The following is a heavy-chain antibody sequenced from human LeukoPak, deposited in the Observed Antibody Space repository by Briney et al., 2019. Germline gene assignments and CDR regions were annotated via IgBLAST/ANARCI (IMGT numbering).Heavy chain of an antibody. Sequence: GRSLRLSCAASGFTFSSYAMHWVRQAPGKGLEWVAIISYDGSNKYYADSVKGRFTISRDNSKNTLYMQMNSLRAEDTAVYYCARVPSSSWQLGQAYWGQGTLVTVSS. V-gene: IGHV3-30-3*01. CDR2: ISYDGSNK. D-gene: IGHD6-13*01. CDR1: GFTFSSYA. CDR3: ARVPSSSWQLGQAY. J-gene: IGHJ4*02.